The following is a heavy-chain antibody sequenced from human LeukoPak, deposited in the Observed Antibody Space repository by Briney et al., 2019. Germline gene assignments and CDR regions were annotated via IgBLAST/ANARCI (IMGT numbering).Heavy chain of an antibody. CDR2: IYYSGST. CDR3: ARDRSVGGWFGELTHFDY. Sequence: SETLSLTCTVSGVSITSYYWGWIRQPPGKGLEWIGSIYYSGSTYYNPSLKSRVTISVDTSKKQFSLRLSSVTAADTAVYYCARDRSVGGWFGELTHFDYWGQGTLVTVSS. J-gene: IGHJ4*02. V-gene: IGHV4-39*07. D-gene: IGHD3-10*01. CDR1: GVSITSYY.